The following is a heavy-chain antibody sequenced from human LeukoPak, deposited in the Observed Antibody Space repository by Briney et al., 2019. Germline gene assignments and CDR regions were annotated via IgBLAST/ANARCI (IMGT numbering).Heavy chain of an antibody. CDR1: GYTFTSYY. Sequence: ASVKVSCKASGYTFTSYYMHWVRQAPGRGLEWMGIINPSGGSTSYAQKFQGRVTMTRDTSTSTVYMELSSLRSEDTAVYYCARAKIFGVVIDAFDIWGQGTMVTVSS. CDR2: INPSGGST. D-gene: IGHD3-3*01. J-gene: IGHJ3*02. V-gene: IGHV1-46*03. CDR3: ARAKIFGVVIDAFDI.